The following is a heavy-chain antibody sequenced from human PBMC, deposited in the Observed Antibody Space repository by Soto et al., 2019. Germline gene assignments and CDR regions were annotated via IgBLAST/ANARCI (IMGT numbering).Heavy chain of an antibody. J-gene: IGHJ4*02. Sequence: GGSLRLSCAASGFTFSSYAMHWVCQAPGKGLEWVAVISYDGSNKYYADSVKGRFTISRDNSKNTLYLQMNSLRAEDTAVYYCARVGITMVRGALDYWGQGTLVTVSS. CDR3: ARVGITMVRGALDY. CDR1: GFTFSSYA. D-gene: IGHD3-10*01. CDR2: ISYDGSNK. V-gene: IGHV3-30-3*01.